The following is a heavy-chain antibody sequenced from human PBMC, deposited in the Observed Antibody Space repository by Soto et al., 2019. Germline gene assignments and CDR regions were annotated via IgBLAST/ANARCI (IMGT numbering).Heavy chain of an antibody. Sequence: ASVKVSCKASGYTFTSYAMHWVRQAPGQRLEWMGWINAGNGNTKYSLKFQGRVTITRDTSASTAYMELSSLRSEDTAVYYCARQDSSGYYLDYWGQGTLVTVSS. J-gene: IGHJ4*02. CDR1: GYTFTSYA. CDR3: ARQDSSGYYLDY. D-gene: IGHD3-22*01. CDR2: INAGNGNT. V-gene: IGHV1-3*01.